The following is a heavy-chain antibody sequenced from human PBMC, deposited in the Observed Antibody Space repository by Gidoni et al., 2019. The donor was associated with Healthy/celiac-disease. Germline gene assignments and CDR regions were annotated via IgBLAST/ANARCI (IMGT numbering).Heavy chain of an antibody. V-gene: IGHV3-74*01. Sequence: EVQLVESGGGLVQPGGSLRLSCAASGVTVSSYWMHWVRQAPGKGLVWVSRINSDGSSTSYADSVKGRFTISRDNAKNTLYLQMNSLRAEDTAVYYCARGGELGTVVIWGYGFDYWGQGTLVTVSS. CDR2: INSDGSST. D-gene: IGHD3-16*01. CDR3: ARGGELGTVVIWGYGFDY. CDR1: GVTVSSYW. J-gene: IGHJ4*02.